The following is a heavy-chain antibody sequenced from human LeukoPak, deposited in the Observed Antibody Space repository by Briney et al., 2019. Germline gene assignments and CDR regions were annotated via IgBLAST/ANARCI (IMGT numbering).Heavy chain of an antibody. CDR3: AKSPLVGATPNFDY. Sequence: GGSLRLSCAASGFTFSDHAMSWVCQAPGKGLEWVSAISGSGGSTYYADSVKGRFTISRDNSKNTLYLQMNSLRAEDTAVYYCAKSPLVGATPNFDYWGQGTLVTVSS. CDR2: ISGSGGST. J-gene: IGHJ4*02. V-gene: IGHV3-23*01. CDR1: GFTFSDHA. D-gene: IGHD1-26*01.